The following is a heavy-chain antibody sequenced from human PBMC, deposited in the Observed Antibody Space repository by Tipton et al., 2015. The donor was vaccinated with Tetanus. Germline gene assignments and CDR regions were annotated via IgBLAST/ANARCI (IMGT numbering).Heavy chain of an antibody. CDR2: IYYSGST. J-gene: IGHJ4*02. V-gene: IGHV4-39*07. CDR3: ARVGFGYSGYHFYGY. D-gene: IGHD5-12*01. Sequence: TLSLTCSVSGVSMSTTNYFWGWIHQPPGKPLEWIGSIYYSGSTNYNPSLKSRVTISVDTSKNQFSLKLSSVTAADTAVYYCARVGFGYSGYHFYGYWGQGTLVTVSS. CDR1: GVSMSTTNYF.